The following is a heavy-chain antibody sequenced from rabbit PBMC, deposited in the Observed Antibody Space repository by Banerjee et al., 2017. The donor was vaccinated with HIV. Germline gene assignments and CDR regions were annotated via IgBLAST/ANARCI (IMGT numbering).Heavy chain of an antibody. J-gene: IGHJ4*01. Sequence: QSLEESGGDLVKPGASLTLTCTASGFSFSSSYYMCWVRQAPGKGLEWIACIYAGSSGSTYYASWAKGRFTISKTSSTTVTLQMTSLTAADTATYFCARGYSGSIYYSHYFNLWGQGTLVTVS. CDR1: GFSFSSSYY. V-gene: IGHV1S40*01. CDR3: ARGYSGSIYYSHYFNL. CDR2: IYAGSSGST. D-gene: IGHD8-1*01.